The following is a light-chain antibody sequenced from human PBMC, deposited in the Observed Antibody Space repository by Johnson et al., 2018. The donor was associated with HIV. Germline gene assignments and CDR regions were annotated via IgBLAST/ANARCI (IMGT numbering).Light chain of an antibody. CDR2: EDY. CDR1: SSNIENYF. J-gene: IGLJ1*01. CDR3: GVWDASLSPHYV. Sequence: QSILTQPPSVSAAPGQRVNISCSGHSSNIENYFVSWYQQLPGAAPRLLIYEDYKRPSGIPARFSGSKSGASATLGITGLQTGDEDDYYCGVWDASLSPHYVFGTVTTITVL. V-gene: IGLV1-51*02.